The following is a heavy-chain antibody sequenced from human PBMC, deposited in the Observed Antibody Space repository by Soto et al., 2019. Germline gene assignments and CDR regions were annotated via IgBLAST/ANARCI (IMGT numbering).Heavy chain of an antibody. CDR2: IVVGSGNT. V-gene: IGHV1-58*01. J-gene: IGHJ4*02. CDR3: LYSSGYV. Sequence: SVKVSCKASGFTFTSSAVQWVRQARGQRLEWIGWIVVGSGNTNYAQKFQERVTVTRDMSTSTAYMELSNLRSEDTAVYYCLYSSGYVWGQGTLVTVSS. D-gene: IGHD3-22*01. CDR1: GFTFTSSA.